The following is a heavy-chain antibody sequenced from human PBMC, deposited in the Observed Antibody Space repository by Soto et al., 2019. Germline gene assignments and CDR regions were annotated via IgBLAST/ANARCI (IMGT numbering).Heavy chain of an antibody. CDR3: ARGGGDYQGYYYYGMDV. CDR1: GYTFTSYG. D-gene: IGHD2-21*02. J-gene: IGHJ6*02. CDR2: ISAYNGNT. V-gene: IGHV1-18*01. Sequence: ASVKVSFKASGYTFTSYGITWVRQAPGQGLEWMEWISAYNGNTNYAQKLQGRVIMTTDTSTSTAYMELRSLRSDDTAVYYCARGGGDYQGYYYYGMDVWGQGTTVTVSS.